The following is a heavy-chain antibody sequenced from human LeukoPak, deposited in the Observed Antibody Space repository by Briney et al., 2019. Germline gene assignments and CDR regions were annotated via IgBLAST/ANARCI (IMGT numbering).Heavy chain of an antibody. CDR2: ISGSGGST. CDR1: GFTFSSYG. J-gene: IGHJ5*01. V-gene: IGHV3-23*01. D-gene: IGHD1-26*01. Sequence: PGGTLRLSCAASGFTFSSYGMSWVRQAPGKGLDWVSAISGSGGSTYYADSGKGRLTISRANSKNTLYLQMNGLRAEDPADNYLPKGRGSYLSPLSYFASWAQETRVTVS. CDR3: PKGRGSYLSPLSYFAS.